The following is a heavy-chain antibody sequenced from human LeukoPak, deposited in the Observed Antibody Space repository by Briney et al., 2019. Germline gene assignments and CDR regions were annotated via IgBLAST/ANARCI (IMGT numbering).Heavy chain of an antibody. Sequence: SETLSLTCTGSGGSISGYFWSWIRQPAGKGLEWIGRIYASGSTNYNPSLRSRVTMSVDTSKNQFSLRLSPVTAADTAVYYCARSRFEELLVAFDIWGQGTMVIVSS. V-gene: IGHV4-4*07. J-gene: IGHJ3*02. CDR3: ARSRFEELLVAFDI. CDR2: IYASGST. CDR1: GGSISGYF. D-gene: IGHD3-10*01.